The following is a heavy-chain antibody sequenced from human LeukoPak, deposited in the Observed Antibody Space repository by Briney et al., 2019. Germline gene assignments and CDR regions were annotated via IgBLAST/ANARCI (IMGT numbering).Heavy chain of an antibody. D-gene: IGHD5-18*01. Sequence: AGGPLRLSCAASGFTFSSYWMTWIRQAQGKGLEWVANIKQEGSEKYYVDSVKGRFTISRDNAKNSLYLQMNSLRAEDTAVYYCARDTGGGYSCYDCWGQGTLVTVSS. V-gene: IGHV3-7*01. CDR3: ARDTGGGYSCYDC. CDR1: GFTFSSYW. J-gene: IGHJ4*02. CDR2: IKQEGSEK.